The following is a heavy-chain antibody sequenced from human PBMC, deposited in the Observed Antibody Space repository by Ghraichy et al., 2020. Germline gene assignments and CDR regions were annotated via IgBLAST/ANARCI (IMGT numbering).Heavy chain of an antibody. CDR1: GYTFTSYG. J-gene: IGHJ6*02. V-gene: IGHV1-18*04. CDR2: ISAYNGKT. D-gene: IGHD3-16*01. Sequence: ASVKVSCKASGYTFTSYGISWVRQAPGQGLEWMGWISAYNGKTNYAQKLQGRVTMTTDTSTSTAYMELRSLRSDDTAVYYCARDQPLRLGVRLDYYYYGMDVWGQGTTVTVSS. CDR3: ARDQPLRLGVRLDYYYYGMDV.